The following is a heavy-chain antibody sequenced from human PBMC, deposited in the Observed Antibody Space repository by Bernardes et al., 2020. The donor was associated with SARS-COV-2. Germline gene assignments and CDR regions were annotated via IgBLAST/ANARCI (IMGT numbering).Heavy chain of an antibody. CDR1: GFTFSSYA. D-gene: IGHD2-15*01. V-gene: IGHV3-23*01. J-gene: IGHJ4*02. Sequence: GGSLRLSCAASGFTFSSYAMSWVRQAPGKGLEWVSAISCSGGSTYYADSVKGRFTISRDNSKNTLYLQMNSLRAEDTAVYYCAKVSCSGGSCYSSPPHYFDYWGQGTLVTVSS. CDR3: AKVSCSGGSCYSSPPHYFDY. CDR2: ISCSGGST.